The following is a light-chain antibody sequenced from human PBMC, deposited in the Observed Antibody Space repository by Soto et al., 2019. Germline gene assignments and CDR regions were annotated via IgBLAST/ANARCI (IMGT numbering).Light chain of an antibody. J-gene: IGKJ2*01. Sequence: EIVLTQSPGTLSLSPGDRATLSCRASQSVNSNYLGWYQQKPGHAPRLLIYGASSRASGVPDRFSGSGSGTYFTLTISRLEPEDFAVYYCHQFGGSPPYTFGQGTKLEI. CDR2: GAS. CDR3: HQFGGSPPYT. CDR1: QSVNSNY. V-gene: IGKV3-20*01.